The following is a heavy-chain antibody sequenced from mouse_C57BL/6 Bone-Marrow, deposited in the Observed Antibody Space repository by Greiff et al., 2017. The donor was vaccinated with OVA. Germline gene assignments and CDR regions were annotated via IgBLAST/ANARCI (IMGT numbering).Heavy chain of an antibody. D-gene: IGHD1-1*01. CDR1: GFSLTSYG. Sequence: VQLQESGPGLVQPSQSLSITCTVSGFSLTSYGVHWVRQSPGKGLEWLGVIWSGGSTDYNAAFISRLSLSKDNSKSQVFFKMNRLQADDTARYYCARNWGTTVNYAMDYWGQGTSVTVSS. V-gene: IGHV2-2*01. CDR2: IWSGGST. CDR3: ARNWGTTVNYAMDY. J-gene: IGHJ4*01.